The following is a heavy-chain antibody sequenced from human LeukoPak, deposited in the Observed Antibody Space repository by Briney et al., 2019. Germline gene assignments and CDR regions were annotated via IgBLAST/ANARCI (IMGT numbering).Heavy chain of an antibody. J-gene: IGHJ5*02. CDR3: ARLGYCSSTSCLPPSSRFDP. Sequence: SETLSLTCAVYGGSFSGYYWSWIRQPPGKGLEWIGEINHSGSTNYNPSLKSRVTISVDTSKNQFSLKLSSVTAADTAVYYCARLGYCSSTSCLPPSSRFDPWGQGTLVTVSS. V-gene: IGHV4-34*01. D-gene: IGHD2-2*01. CDR1: GGSFSGYY. CDR2: INHSGST.